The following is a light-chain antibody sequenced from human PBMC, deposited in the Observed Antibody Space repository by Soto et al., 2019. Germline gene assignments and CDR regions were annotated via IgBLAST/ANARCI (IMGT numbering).Light chain of an antibody. V-gene: IGKV3-20*01. CDR3: QQYGRSPP. CDR2: GAS. J-gene: IGKJ1*01. CDR1: QTVGSSY. Sequence: EIVLTQSPGPLSFSPGERATLSCRASQTVGSSYLAWYHQKPGQAPRLLIYGASSRATGVPDRFTGSGSGTDFTLTISRLEPEDFAVYYCQQYGRSPPFGQGTKVDIK.